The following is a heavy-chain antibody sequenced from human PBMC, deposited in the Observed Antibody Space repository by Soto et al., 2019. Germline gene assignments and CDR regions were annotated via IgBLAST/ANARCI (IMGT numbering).Heavy chain of an antibody. V-gene: IGHV3-13*01. CDR1: GLPFSSYA. CDR2: IGTAGDK. D-gene: IGHD3-16*02. J-gene: IGHJ3*02. Sequence: EVQLVESGGGLVQPGGSLRLSCAASGLPFSSYAMHWVRQATGKGLEWVSAIGTAGDKYYPGSVKGRFTISRENAKNSLYLQMNSLRAGDTAVYYCARGYCSGGSCYQHYYDYIWGSYRLDAFDIWGQGTMVTVSS. CDR3: ARGYCSGGSCYQHYYDYIWGSYRLDAFDI.